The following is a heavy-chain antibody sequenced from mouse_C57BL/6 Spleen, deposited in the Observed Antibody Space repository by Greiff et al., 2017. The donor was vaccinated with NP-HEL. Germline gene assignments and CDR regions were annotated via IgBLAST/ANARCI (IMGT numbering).Heavy chain of an antibody. J-gene: IGHJ4*01. D-gene: IGHD1-1*01. Sequence: QVQLQQSGPELVKPGASVKISCKASGYAFSSSWMNWVKQRPGTGLEWIGRIYPGDGDTNYNGKFKGKATLTADKSSSTAYMQLSSLTSEDSAVYFCARDYGSVYYAMDYWGQGTSVTVSS. CDR1: GYAFSSSW. CDR2: IYPGDGDT. V-gene: IGHV1-82*01. CDR3: ARDYGSVYYAMDY.